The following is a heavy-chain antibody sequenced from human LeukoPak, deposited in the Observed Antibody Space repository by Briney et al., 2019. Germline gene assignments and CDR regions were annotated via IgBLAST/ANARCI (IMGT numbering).Heavy chain of an antibody. J-gene: IGHJ3*02. CDR3: ARDRFSPYYYDSSGYNGDAFDI. CDR2: IYYSGST. D-gene: IGHD3-22*01. CDR1: GGSISSSSYY. V-gene: IGHV4-39*07. Sequence: SETLSLTCTVSGGSISSSSYYWGWIRQPPGKGLEWIGSIYYSGSTYYNPSLKSRVTISVDTSKNQFSLKLSSVTAADTAVYYCARDRFSPYYYDSSGYNGDAFDIWGQGTMVTVSS.